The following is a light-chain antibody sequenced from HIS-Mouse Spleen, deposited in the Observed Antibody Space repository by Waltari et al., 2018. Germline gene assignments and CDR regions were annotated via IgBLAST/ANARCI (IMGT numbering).Light chain of an antibody. CDR1: ALPKKY. CDR2: EDS. V-gene: IGLV3-10*01. Sequence: SYELTQPPSVSVSPGQPARIPCSGDALPKKYAYWYQQKSGQAPVLVIYEDSKRPYGIPGRFSGSSSGTMATLTISGAQVEDEADYYCYSTDSSGNHRVFGGGTKLTVL. J-gene: IGLJ2*01. CDR3: YSTDSSGNHRV.